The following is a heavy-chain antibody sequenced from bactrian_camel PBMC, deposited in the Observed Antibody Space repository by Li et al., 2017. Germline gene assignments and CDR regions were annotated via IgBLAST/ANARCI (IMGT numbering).Heavy chain of an antibody. D-gene: IGHD5*01. V-gene: IGHV3S1*01. J-gene: IGHJ6*01. CDR2: SIPPDGKE. Sequence: HVQLVESGGDVVQPGGSLRLSCAASGFTFSAYWMYWVRQAPGAQCEMVASIPPDGKEYYSDSVKGRFTISRDNAKNTVYLQMDSLKPEDTALYYCATSLGLGMSTFGYFGQGTQVTVS. CDR1: GFTFSAYW. CDR3: ATSLGLGMSTFGY.